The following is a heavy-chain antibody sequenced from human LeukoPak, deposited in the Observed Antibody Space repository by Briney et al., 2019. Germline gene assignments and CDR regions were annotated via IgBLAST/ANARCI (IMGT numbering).Heavy chain of an antibody. CDR2: ISGHNGTT. J-gene: IGHJ3*02. Sequence: ASVKVSCKPSGYTFSTYGINWLRQAPGQGLEWMGWISGHNGTTQYSQKLQCRVTMSIATSTTTAYMELRSLRSDDTALYYCAGEHGAVTGLDAFDIWGQGTMVTVSS. V-gene: IGHV1-18*04. D-gene: IGHD6-19*01. CDR3: AGEHGAVTGLDAFDI. CDR1: GYTFSTYG.